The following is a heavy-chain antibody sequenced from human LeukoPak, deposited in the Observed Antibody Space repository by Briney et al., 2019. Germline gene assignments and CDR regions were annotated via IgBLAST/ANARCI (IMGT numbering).Heavy chain of an antibody. V-gene: IGHV4-39*01. Sequence: SETLSLTCTVSGGSISSSSYYWGWIRQPPGKGLEWIGSIYYSGSTYYNPSLKSRVTISVDTSKNQFSLKLSSVTAADTAVYYCARGPEWLVLYWGQGTLVTVSS. CDR2: IYYSGST. CDR3: ARGPEWLVLY. CDR1: GGSISSSSYY. D-gene: IGHD6-19*01. J-gene: IGHJ4*02.